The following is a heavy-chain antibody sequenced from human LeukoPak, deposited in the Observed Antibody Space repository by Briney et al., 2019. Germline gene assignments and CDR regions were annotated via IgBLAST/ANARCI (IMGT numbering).Heavy chain of an antibody. CDR2: TYYRSKWHN. Sequence: SQTLSLTCAISGDSVSSNSAAWNWIRQSPSRGLEWLGRTYYRSKWHNDYAVSVKSRITVNPDTSKNQFSLQLNSVTPEDTAAYYYARGLPRFLDYWGRGTLVTVSS. CDR3: ARGLPRFLDY. CDR1: GDSVSSNSAA. D-gene: IGHD3-3*01. J-gene: IGHJ4*02. V-gene: IGHV6-1*01.